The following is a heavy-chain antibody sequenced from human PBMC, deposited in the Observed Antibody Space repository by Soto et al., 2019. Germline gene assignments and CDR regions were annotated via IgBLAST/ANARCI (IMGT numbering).Heavy chain of an antibody. V-gene: IGHV1-69*13. J-gene: IGHJ1*01. D-gene: IGHD3-22*01. Sequence: SVKVSCKASGGTFSSYAISWVRQARGQGLEWMGGIIPIFGTANYAQKFQGRVTITADESTSTAYMELSSLRSEDTAVYYCAGYDSSGYYPPRYYFQHWGQGTLVTVPQ. CDR3: AGYDSSGYYPPRYYFQH. CDR1: GGTFSSYA. CDR2: IIPIFGTA.